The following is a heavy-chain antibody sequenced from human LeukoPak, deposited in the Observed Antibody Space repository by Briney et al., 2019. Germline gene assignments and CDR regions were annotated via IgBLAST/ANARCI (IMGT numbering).Heavy chain of an antibody. CDR3: ARDGADNYYYDSSGYYSYFDY. V-gene: IGHV1-18*01. CDR1: GYTFTSYG. D-gene: IGHD3-22*01. Sequence: ASVKVSCKASGYTFTSYGISWVRQAPGQGLEWMGWISAYNGNTNYAQKLQGRVTMTTDTSTSTAYMGLRSLRSDDTAVYYCARDGADNYYYDSSGYYSYFDYWGQGTLVTVSS. CDR2: ISAYNGNT. J-gene: IGHJ4*02.